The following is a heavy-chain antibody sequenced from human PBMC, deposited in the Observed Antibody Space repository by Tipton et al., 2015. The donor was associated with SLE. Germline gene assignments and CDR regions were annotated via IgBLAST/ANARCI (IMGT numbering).Heavy chain of an antibody. Sequence: SLRLSCAASGFTFSIFAMNWVRQAPGKGLEWVSAISGSGGSTYYAYSVQGRFTISRDNSKNTLYLQMTDLRAEDTAVYYCARADLYADNLHFFDYWGQGTLVTVSS. CDR2: ISGSGGST. J-gene: IGHJ4*02. V-gene: IGHV3-23*01. D-gene: IGHD3-16*01. CDR3: ARADLYADNLHFFDY. CDR1: GFTFSIFA.